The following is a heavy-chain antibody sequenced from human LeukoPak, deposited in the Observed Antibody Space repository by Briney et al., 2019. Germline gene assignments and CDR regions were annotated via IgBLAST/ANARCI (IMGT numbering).Heavy chain of an antibody. CDR2: IYHSGST. CDR3: ASAAIFGVDQTPYYFDY. CDR1: GGSISSSNW. Sequence: PSGTLSLTCAVSGGSISSSNWWSWVRQPPGKGLEWIGEIYHSGSTNYNPSLKSRVTISVDKSKNQFSLKLSSVTAADTAVYYCASAAIFGVDQTPYYFDYWGQGTLVTVSS. J-gene: IGHJ4*02. V-gene: IGHV4-4*02. D-gene: IGHD3-3*01.